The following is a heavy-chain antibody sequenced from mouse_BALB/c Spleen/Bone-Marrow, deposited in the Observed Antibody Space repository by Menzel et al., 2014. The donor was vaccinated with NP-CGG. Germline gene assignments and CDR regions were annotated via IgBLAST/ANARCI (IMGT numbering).Heavy chain of an antibody. CDR3: ASYDYGYCVDY. CDR2: IVPANGNT. V-gene: IGHV14-3*02. J-gene: IGHJ2*01. D-gene: IGHD2-4*01. CDR1: GSNIKDTY. Sequence: EVMLVESGAELVKPGASVKSSCTTSGSNIKDTYMHWVKLRPEQGLEWIGRIVPANGNTKYAPKFQGKATITADTSSNSAYLQLRRLASGDTAVYFCASYDYGYCVDYWGQGTTLTVSS.